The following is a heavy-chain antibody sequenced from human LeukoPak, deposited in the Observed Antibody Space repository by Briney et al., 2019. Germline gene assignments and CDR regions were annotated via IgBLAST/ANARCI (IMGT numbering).Heavy chain of an antibody. J-gene: IGHJ4*02. Sequence: GGSLRLSCAASGFTFSTYAVNWVRQAPGKGLEWVSAISGSGGSTYYADSVKGRFTISRDNSKNTLYLQMNSLRAEDTAVYYCAKGYSGFDYWGQGTLVTVSS. CDR2: ISGSGGST. CDR1: GFTFSTYA. D-gene: IGHD1-1*01. CDR3: AKGYSGFDY. V-gene: IGHV3-23*01.